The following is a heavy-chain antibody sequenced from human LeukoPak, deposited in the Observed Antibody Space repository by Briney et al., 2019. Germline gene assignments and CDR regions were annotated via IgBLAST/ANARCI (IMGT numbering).Heavy chain of an antibody. J-gene: IGHJ2*01. D-gene: IGHD3-10*01. CDR1: GGSIRSSY. CDR3: ARDQGWGDWYFDL. Sequence: SETLSLTCTVSGGSIRSSYWSWIRQPPGRGLEWIGYLFYNGNTNYNSSLKSRVTISVDTSKNQFSLKLNSLTAADTAVYFCARDQGWGDWYFDLWGRGTLVTVSS. V-gene: IGHV4-59*01. CDR2: LFYNGNT.